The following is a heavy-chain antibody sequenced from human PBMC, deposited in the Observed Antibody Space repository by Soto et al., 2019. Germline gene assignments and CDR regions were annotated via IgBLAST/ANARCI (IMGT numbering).Heavy chain of an antibody. V-gene: IGHV4-31*03. Sequence: VQLQESGPGLVKPSETLSLTCTVSGGSINSGGYYWTWIRQLPGKGLEWIGDIYYTGSTFYHPSLQTRVTISMDTSKNQFSLNLRSVTAADTAVYYCATKPRYDSSGYFYYWGQGTLVTVSS. D-gene: IGHD3-22*01. CDR2: IYYTGST. CDR1: GGSINSGGYY. CDR3: ATKPRYDSSGYFYY. J-gene: IGHJ4*02.